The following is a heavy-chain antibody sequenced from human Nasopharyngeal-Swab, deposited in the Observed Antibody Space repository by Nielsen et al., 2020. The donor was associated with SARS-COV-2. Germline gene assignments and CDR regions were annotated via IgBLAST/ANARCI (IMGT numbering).Heavy chain of an antibody. Sequence: SVKVSCKASGGTFSSYGISWARQAPGQGLEWMGRIIPILGITNYPQKFQGRVTITADKSTGTAYMELSSLRSEDTAVYYCAREVGYSGSYFDYWGQGTLVIVSS. CDR2: IIPILGIT. D-gene: IGHD1-26*01. CDR1: GGTFSSYG. V-gene: IGHV1-69*04. CDR3: AREVGYSGSYFDY. J-gene: IGHJ4*02.